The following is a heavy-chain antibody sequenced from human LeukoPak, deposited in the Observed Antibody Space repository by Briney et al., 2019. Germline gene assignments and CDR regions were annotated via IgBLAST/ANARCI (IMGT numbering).Heavy chain of an antibody. V-gene: IGHV3-23*01. Sequence: PGGSLRLSCAASGFTFSSYAMSWVRQAPGKGLEWVSAISGSGGSTYYADSVKGRFTISRDNSKNTLYLQMNSLRAEDTAVYYCAKDLMWSWNRPSGNFDYWGQGTLVTVSS. J-gene: IGHJ4*02. CDR1: GFTFSSYA. CDR3: AKDLMWSWNRPSGNFDY. CDR2: ISGSGGST. D-gene: IGHD1-1*01.